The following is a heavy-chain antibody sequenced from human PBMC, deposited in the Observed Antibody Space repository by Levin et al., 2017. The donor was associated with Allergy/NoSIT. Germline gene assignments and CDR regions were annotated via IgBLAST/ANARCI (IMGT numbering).Heavy chain of an antibody. Sequence: GGSLRLSCAASGFTFSSYDMNWVRRAPGKGLEWVSYISSTGSTIYSADSVKGRFTISLANAKNSLYLHMNSLRAEDTAVYYCAPLLWNFWSCYNYFDYWGQGTLVTVSS. V-gene: IGHV3-48*03. CDR3: APLLWNFWSCYNYFDY. D-gene: IGHD3-3*01. CDR1: GFTFSSYD. CDR2: ISSTGSTI. J-gene: IGHJ4*02.